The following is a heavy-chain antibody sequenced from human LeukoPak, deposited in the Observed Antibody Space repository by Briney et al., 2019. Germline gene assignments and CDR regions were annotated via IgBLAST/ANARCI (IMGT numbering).Heavy chain of an antibody. CDR1: GFTFDDYG. D-gene: IGHD3-3*01. Sequence: GGSLRLSCAASGFTFDDYGMSWVRQAPGKGLEWVSGIKWNGGSTGYADSVKGRFTISRDNAKNSLYLQMNSLRAEDTALYYCARGGITIFGVIIPPDYWGQGTLVTVSS. V-gene: IGHV3-20*04. CDR2: IKWNGGST. CDR3: ARGGITIFGVIIPPDY. J-gene: IGHJ4*02.